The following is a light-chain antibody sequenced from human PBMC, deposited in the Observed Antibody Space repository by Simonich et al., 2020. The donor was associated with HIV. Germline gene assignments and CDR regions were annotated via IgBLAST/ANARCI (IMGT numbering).Light chain of an antibody. Sequence: DIVMTQSPDSLAVSLGERATINCKSSQSVLYSSNNKNSLAWYQHKPGKPPKLLIYWTSTRESGVTDRVSGSGSGTDFTLTISSLQAEDVAVYYCQQYSITPPGYTFGQGTKLEIK. CDR2: WTS. V-gene: IGKV4-1*01. CDR3: QQYSITPPGYT. CDR1: QSVLYSSNNKNS. J-gene: IGKJ2*01.